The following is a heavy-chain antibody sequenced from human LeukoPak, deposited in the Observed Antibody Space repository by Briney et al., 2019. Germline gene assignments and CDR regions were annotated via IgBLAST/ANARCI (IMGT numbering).Heavy chain of an antibody. D-gene: IGHD6-19*01. J-gene: IGHJ3*02. V-gene: IGHV3-30-3*01. Sequence: GGSLRLSSAASGFIFGTYAMHWVRQAPGKGLEWVAVISYDGSNRYYADSVKGRFTISRDNSKNTLYLQMNSLRAEDTAVYYCARGGGYSSGWLIDAFDIWGQGTMVTVSS. CDR3: ARGGGYSSGWLIDAFDI. CDR1: GFIFGTYA. CDR2: ISYDGSNR.